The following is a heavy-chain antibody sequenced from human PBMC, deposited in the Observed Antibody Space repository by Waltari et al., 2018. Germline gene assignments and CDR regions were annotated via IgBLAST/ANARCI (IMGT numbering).Heavy chain of an antibody. V-gene: IGHV4-38-2*02. D-gene: IGHD3-9*01. Sequence: QVQLQESGPGLVKPSETLSLTCAVSGYSISSGYYWGWTRQPPGKGLAWIGSIYHSGSTYYNPSLKSRVTISVDTSKNQFSLKLSSVTAADTAVYYCARDGYYDILTGYYPDYYYYYGMDVWGQGTTVTVSS. CDR2: IYHSGST. J-gene: IGHJ6*02. CDR3: ARDGYYDILTGYYPDYYYYYGMDV. CDR1: GYSISSGYY.